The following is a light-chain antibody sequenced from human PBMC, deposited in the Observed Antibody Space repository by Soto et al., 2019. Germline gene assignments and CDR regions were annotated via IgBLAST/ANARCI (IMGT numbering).Light chain of an antibody. CDR3: RQYYSIPYT. Sequence: DIVLTQSPDSLSVSLGERATINCKSSQTVLYSSNNKNYLAWYQHKPGQPPKLLIYWASARESGVPDRFSGSGSGTDFTLTISSLQAEDVAVYYCRQYYSIPYTFGQGTKLEIK. V-gene: IGKV4-1*01. CDR2: WAS. CDR1: QTVLYSSNNKNY. J-gene: IGKJ2*01.